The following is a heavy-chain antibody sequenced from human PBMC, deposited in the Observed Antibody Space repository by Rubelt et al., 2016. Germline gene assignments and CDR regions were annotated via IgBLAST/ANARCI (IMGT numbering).Heavy chain of an antibody. J-gene: IGHJ6*02. D-gene: IGHD1-26*01. CDR3: AAEKIKSGDGMDV. CDR1: GGSISSSSYY. V-gene: IGHV4-39*01. CDR2: IYYSGGT. Sequence: QLQLQESGPGLVKPSETLSLTCTVSGGSISSSSYYWGWIRQPPGKGLEWIGSIYYSGGTYYNPSLKSRVTISVDTSKNQFSLKLSSVTAADTAVYYCAAEKIKSGDGMDVWGQGTTVTVSS.